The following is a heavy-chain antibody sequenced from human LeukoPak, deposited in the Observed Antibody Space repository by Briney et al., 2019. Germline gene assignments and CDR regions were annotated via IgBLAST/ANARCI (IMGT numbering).Heavy chain of an antibody. CDR2: IYYSGST. D-gene: IGHD5-18*01. V-gene: IGHV4-59*12. CDR1: GGSISSYY. Sequence: SETLSLTCTVSGGSISSYYWSWIRQPPGKGLEWIGYIYYSGSTNYNPSLKSRVTISVDTSKNQFSLKLSSVTAADTAVYYCASSGRYSYGRYYFDYWGQGTLVTVSS. J-gene: IGHJ4*02. CDR3: ASSGRYSYGRYYFDY.